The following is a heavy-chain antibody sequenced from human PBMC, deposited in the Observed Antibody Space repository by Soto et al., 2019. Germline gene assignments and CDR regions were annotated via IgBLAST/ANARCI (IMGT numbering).Heavy chain of an antibody. D-gene: IGHD6-19*01. CDR1: GFTFNSFS. J-gene: IGHJ4*02. CDR2: ISSSSTYI. CDR3: VRARGAVAGMNYLAY. V-gene: IGHV3-21*02. Sequence: EVQLVESGGGLVKPGGSLRLSCAASGFTFNSFSMNWVRQAPGKGLEWVSSISSSSTYIYFADSLKGRFTISRDNAKNSLYMQMNRLRAEDTAVYYWVRARGAVAGMNYLAYMGQGILLTGSS.